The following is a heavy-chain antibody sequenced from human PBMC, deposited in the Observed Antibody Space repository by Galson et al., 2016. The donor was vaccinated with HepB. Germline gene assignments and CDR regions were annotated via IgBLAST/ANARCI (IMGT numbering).Heavy chain of an antibody. D-gene: IGHD3-22*01. Sequence: SLRLSCAASGFTFTRYWMSWVRQAPGKGLEWVANINEDGSEENYVDSVRGRFTISRDNAKNSLYLQMSRLRAGDTALYYCVKGPDYDVQWGQGTRVTVS. J-gene: IGHJ1*01. V-gene: IGHV3-7*01. CDR3: VKGPDYDVQ. CDR2: INEDGSEE. CDR1: GFTFTRYW.